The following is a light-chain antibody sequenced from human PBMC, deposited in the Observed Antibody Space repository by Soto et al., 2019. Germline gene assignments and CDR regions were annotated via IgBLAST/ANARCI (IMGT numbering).Light chain of an antibody. CDR2: LNNDGSH. CDR1: SGHSSYT. CDR3: QTWGTGVV. J-gene: IGLJ2*01. Sequence: QSVLTQSHSASASLGASVKLTCTRSSGHSSYTIAWHQQQPQKGPRFLMNLNNDGSHTKGDGIPDRFSGSSSGAERYLTISSLQSEDEADYYCQTWGTGVVFGGGTKVTVL. V-gene: IGLV4-69*01.